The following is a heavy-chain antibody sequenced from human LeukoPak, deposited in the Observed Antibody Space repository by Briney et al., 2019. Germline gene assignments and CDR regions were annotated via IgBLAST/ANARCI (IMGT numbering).Heavy chain of an antibody. CDR1: GYTFTNYG. D-gene: IGHD6-19*01. V-gene: IGHV1-18*01. CDR2: ISTYNGNS. CDR3: ARAGGWAREDYKGDAFDI. Sequence: AAVKVSCKSSGYTFTNYGISWVRQAPGQGLEWMGCISTYNGNSNYSQKLQDRVTMTTATSTTTAYMDLRSLRSADTAVYYCARAGGWAREDYKGDAFDIWGQGTMVTVSS. J-gene: IGHJ3*02.